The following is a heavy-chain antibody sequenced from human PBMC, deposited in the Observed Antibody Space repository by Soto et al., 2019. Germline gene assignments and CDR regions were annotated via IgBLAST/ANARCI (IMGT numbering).Heavy chain of an antibody. Sequence: QVQLVQSGAEVKKPGSSVKVSCKASGGTFSTYAINWVRQAPGHGLEWMGGIIPLFGTAKYAQKFQDRVTITADESTSTAHMELRSLRFEDTAVYYCARDYGHDCSGGNCYFYFWGQGTLVSVS. D-gene: IGHD2-15*01. CDR2: IIPLFGTA. J-gene: IGHJ4*02. CDR3: ARDYGHDCSGGNCYFYF. V-gene: IGHV1-69*01. CDR1: GGTFSTYA.